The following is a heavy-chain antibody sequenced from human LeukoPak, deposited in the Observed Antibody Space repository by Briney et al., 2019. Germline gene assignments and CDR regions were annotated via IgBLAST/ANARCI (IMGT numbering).Heavy chain of an antibody. CDR3: ARVLWFGELFHFDY. D-gene: IGHD3-10*01. CDR2: IYYSGST. Sequence: SETLSLTCTVSGGSVSSGSYYWSWIRQPTGKGLEWIGYIYYSGSTNYNPSLKSRVTISVDTSKNQFSLKLSSVTAADTAVYYCARVLWFGELFHFDYWGQGTLVTVSS. CDR1: GGSVSSGSYY. V-gene: IGHV4-61*01. J-gene: IGHJ4*02.